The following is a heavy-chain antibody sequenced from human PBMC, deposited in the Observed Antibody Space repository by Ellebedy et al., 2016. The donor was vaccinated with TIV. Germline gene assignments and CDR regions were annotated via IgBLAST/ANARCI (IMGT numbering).Heavy chain of an antibody. D-gene: IGHD5-12*01. CDR3: AGGYSGYAYYYYGMDV. Sequence: ASVKVSXXASGYTFTSYAMHWVRQAPGQRLEWMGWINAGNGNTKYSQKFQGRVTITADESTSTAYMELSSLRSEDTAVYYCAGGYSGYAYYYYGMDVWGQGTTVTVSS. CDR1: GYTFTSYA. CDR2: INAGNGNT. J-gene: IGHJ6*02. V-gene: IGHV1-3*01.